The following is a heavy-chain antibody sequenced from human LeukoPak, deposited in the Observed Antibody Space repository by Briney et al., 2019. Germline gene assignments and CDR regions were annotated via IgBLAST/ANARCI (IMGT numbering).Heavy chain of an antibody. CDR1: GFTFSSYA. CDR3: AKDGIVYSSTWDYFDY. J-gene: IGHJ4*02. V-gene: IGHV3-23*01. D-gene: IGHD6-13*01. CDR2: ISDSDGNT. Sequence: PGGSLRLSCAASGFTFSSYAMSWVRQAPGKGLEWVSAISDSDGNTYYADSVKGRFTISRDNAKNSLHLQMNSLRAEDTALYYCAKDGIVYSSTWDYFDYWGQGTLVTVSS.